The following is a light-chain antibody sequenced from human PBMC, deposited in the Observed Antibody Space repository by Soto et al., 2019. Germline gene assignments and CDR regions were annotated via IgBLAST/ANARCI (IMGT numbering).Light chain of an antibody. Sequence: QSVLTQPPSVSGAPGQGGTISCTGSSSNIGARHDVHWYQQLPGAAPKLLIYDNANRPSGVPGRFSGSQSGTSASLVITGLQVEDEADYYCQSYDSGLSGSVFGGGTQLTVL. CDR3: QSYDSGLSGSV. CDR1: SSNIGARHD. CDR2: DNA. J-gene: IGLJ2*01. V-gene: IGLV1-40*01.